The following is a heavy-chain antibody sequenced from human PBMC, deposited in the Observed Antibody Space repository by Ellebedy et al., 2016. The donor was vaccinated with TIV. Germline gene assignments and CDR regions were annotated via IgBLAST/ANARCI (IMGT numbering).Heavy chain of an antibody. J-gene: IGHJ4*02. CDR1: GYSFTTYW. CDR3: GRPEGVGSTLRLSN. Sequence: GESLKISCEASGYSFTTYWVGRVLQTPGNGQEWMGPIHPDDSDTRYSPSFQGQVTISADKSISTAYLPWTSLKASDTGIYYCGRPEGVGSTLRLSNWGPGTQVTVSS. V-gene: IGHV5-51*01. CDR2: IHPDDSDT. D-gene: IGHD3-3*01.